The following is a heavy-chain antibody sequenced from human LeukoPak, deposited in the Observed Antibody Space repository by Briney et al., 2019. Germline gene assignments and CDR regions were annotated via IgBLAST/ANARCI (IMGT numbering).Heavy chain of an antibody. J-gene: IGHJ5*02. CDR3: ARAVPLCGTGRCRTNNWFDP. CDR2: IYSGGST. Sequence: PGGSLRLSCAASGFTVSSNYMSWVRQAPGKGLEWVSVIYSGGSTYYADSVKGRFTISRDNSKNTLYLQMNSLRAEDTAVYYCARAVPLCGTGRCRTNNWFDPWGQGTLVTVSS. V-gene: IGHV3-66*01. CDR1: GFTVSSNY. D-gene: IGHD2-2*01.